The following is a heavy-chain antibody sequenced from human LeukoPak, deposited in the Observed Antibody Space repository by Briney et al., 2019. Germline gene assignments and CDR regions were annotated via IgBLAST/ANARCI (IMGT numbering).Heavy chain of an antibody. CDR1: GGIFSNYA. Sequence: ASVKVSCKASGGIFSNYAISWVRQAPGLGLEWMGGIIPIFGTANYAQKFQGRVTITADESTSTAYMELSSLRSEDTAVYYCARLRSDYYDSSGYYYYWGQGTLVTVSS. J-gene: IGHJ4*02. CDR3: ARLRSDYYDSSGYYYY. D-gene: IGHD3-22*01. CDR2: IIPIFGTA. V-gene: IGHV1-69*13.